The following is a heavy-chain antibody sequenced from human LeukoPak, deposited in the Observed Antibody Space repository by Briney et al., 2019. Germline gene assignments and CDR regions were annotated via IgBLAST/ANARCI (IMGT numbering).Heavy chain of an antibody. J-gene: IGHJ3*02. V-gene: IGHV3-20*04. CDR2: INWNGGST. D-gene: IGHD5-24*01. CDR3: ARVRGRWLQLGGAFDI. Sequence: GGSLRLSCAASGFTFDDHDMSCVRQAPGKGLEWVSGINWNGGSTGYADSVKGRFTISRDNAKNSLYLQMNSLRAEDTAVYYCARVRGRWLQLGGAFDIWGQGTMVTVSS. CDR1: GFTFDDHD.